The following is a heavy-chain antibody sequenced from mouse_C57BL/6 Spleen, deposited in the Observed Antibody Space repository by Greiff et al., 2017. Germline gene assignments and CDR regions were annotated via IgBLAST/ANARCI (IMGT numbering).Heavy chain of an antibody. CDR3: ARGDYGNYRYYAMDY. V-gene: IGHV7-3*01. Sequence: EVQRVESGGGLVQPGGSLSLSCAASGFTFTDYYMSWVRQPPGKALEWLGFIRNKANGYTTEYSASVKGRFTISRDNSQSILYLQMNALRAEDSATYYCARGDYGNYRYYAMDYWGQGTSVTVSS. CDR2: IRNKANGYTT. J-gene: IGHJ4*01. D-gene: IGHD2-1*01. CDR1: GFTFTDYY.